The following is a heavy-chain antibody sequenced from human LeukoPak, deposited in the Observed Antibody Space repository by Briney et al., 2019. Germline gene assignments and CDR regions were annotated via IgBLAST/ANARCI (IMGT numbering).Heavy chain of an antibody. V-gene: IGHV4-34*01. Sequence: SETLSLTCAVYGGSFSGYYWSWIRQPPGKGLEWIGEINHSGSTNYNPSLKSRVTISVETSKNQFSLKLSSVTAADTAVYYCARGTLYGEYVFDYWGQGTLVTVSS. CDR1: GGSFSGYY. CDR2: INHSGST. D-gene: IGHD4-17*01. J-gene: IGHJ4*02. CDR3: ARGTLYGEYVFDY.